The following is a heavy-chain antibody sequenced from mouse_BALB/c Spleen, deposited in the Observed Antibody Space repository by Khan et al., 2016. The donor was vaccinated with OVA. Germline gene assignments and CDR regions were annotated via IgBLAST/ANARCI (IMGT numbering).Heavy chain of an antibody. V-gene: IGHV3-2*02. D-gene: IGHD1-1*01. J-gene: IGHJ2*01. CDR2: ISYSGNT. CDR1: GYSITSDYA. CDR3: ARVYGGDFDY. Sequence: VQLKESGPGLVKPSQSLSLTCTVTGYSITSDYAWNWIRQFPGNKLEWMGFISYSGNTKYNPSLKSRISITRVTSENQFFLQLNSVTTEDTATYYCARVYGGDFDYWGQGTTLTVSS.